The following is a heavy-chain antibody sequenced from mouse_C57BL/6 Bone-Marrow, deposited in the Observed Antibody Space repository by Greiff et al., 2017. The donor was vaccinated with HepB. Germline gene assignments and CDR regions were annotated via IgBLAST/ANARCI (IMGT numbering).Heavy chain of an antibody. CDR2: ISSGGDYI. J-gene: IGHJ1*03. V-gene: IGHV5-9-1*02. CDR1: GFTFSSYA. Sequence: EVHLVESGEGLVKPGGSLKLSCAASGFTFSSYAMSWVRQTPEERLEWVAYISSGGDYIYYADTVKGRFTISRDNARNTLYLQMSSLKSEDTAMYYCTRDWDGYFDVWGTGTTVTVSS. CDR3: TRDWDGYFDV. D-gene: IGHD4-1*01.